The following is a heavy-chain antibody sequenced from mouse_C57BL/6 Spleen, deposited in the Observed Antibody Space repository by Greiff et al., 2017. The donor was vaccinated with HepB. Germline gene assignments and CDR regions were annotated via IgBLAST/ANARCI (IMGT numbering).Heavy chain of an antibody. CDR3: ARYPLYGAMDY. CDR1: GYTFTDYY. J-gene: IGHJ4*01. Sequence: VQLQQSGPELVKPGASVKISCKASGYTFTDYYMNWVKQSHGKSLEWIGDINPNNGGTSYNQKFKGKATLTVDKSSSTAYMELRSLTSEDSAVYYCARYPLYGAMDYWGQGTSVTVSS. CDR2: INPNNGGT. V-gene: IGHV1-26*01. D-gene: IGHD1-1*02.